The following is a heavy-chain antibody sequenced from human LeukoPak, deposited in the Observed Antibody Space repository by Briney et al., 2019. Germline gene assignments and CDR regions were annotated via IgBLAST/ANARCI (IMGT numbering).Heavy chain of an antibody. CDR1: GDSVSSNSAA. J-gene: IGHJ4*02. V-gene: IGHV6-1*01. CDR3: ASSLGRGYSYGSRFFDY. Sequence: SQTLSLTCAISGDSVSSNSAAWNWIRQSPSRGLEWLGRTYYRSKWYNDYAVSVKSRITINPDTSKNQFSLQLNSVTPEDTAVYYCASSLGRGYSYGSRFFDYWGQGTLVTVSS. D-gene: IGHD5-18*01. CDR2: TYYRSKWYN.